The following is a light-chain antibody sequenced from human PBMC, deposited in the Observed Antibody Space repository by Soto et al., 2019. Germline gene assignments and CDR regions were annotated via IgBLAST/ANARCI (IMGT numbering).Light chain of an antibody. CDR2: DNS. Sequence: QSVLTQPPSVSGAPGQRVTISCSGSSSNIGTGYDVHWYQQFPGRAPKLLIYDNSNRPSGVPDRFSGSKSGTPASLAITGLQAEDEADYYCQSYDSSLSGWVFGGGTKLTVL. CDR1: SSNIGTGYD. CDR3: QSYDSSLSGWV. J-gene: IGLJ3*02. V-gene: IGLV1-40*01.